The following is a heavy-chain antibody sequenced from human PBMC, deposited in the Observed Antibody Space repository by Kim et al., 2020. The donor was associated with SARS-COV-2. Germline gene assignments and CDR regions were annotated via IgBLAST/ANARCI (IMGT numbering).Heavy chain of an antibody. CDR3: ATAQSDPYYYYGMDV. V-gene: IGHV3-30*01. Sequence: AASVKGRFTISRDNSKNTLYLQMNSLSAEDTAVYYCATAQSDPYYYYGMDVWGQGTTVTVSS. J-gene: IGHJ6*02.